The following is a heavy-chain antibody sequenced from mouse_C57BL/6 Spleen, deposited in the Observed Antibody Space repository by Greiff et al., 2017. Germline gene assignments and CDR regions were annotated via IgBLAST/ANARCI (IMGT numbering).Heavy chain of an antibody. CDR1: GYTFTSYW. J-gene: IGHJ3*01. Sequence: VQLQQPGTDLVKPGASVKLSCKASGYTFTSYWMHWVKQRPGQGLEWIGNINPSNGGTNYNEKFKSKATLTVDKSSSTAYMQLSSLTSEDSAVYYCARYSSGYGGFAYWGQGTLVTVSA. CDR2: INPSNGGT. CDR3: ARYSSGYGGFAY. D-gene: IGHD3-2*02. V-gene: IGHV1-53*01.